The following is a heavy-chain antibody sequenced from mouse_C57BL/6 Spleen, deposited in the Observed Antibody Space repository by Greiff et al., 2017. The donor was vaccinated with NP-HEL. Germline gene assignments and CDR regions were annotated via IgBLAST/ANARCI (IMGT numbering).Heavy chain of an antibody. CDR2: ISSGGDYI. CDR3: TRDNYYGSSLDY. Sequence: EVHLVESGEGLVKPGGSLKLSCAASGFTFSSYAMSWVRQTPEKRLEWVAYISSGGDYIYYADTVKGRFTISRDNARNTLYLQMSSLKSEDTAMYYCTRDNYYGSSLDYWGQGTTLTVSS. V-gene: IGHV5-9-1*02. CDR1: GFTFSSYA. J-gene: IGHJ2*01. D-gene: IGHD1-1*01.